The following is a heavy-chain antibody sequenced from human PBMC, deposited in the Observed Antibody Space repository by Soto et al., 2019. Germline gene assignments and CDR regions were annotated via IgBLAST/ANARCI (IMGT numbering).Heavy chain of an antibody. Sequence: QVQLVQSGAEVKKPGSSVKVSCKAPGGTFSTYAISWVRQAPGQGLEWVGGVIPIFGTPKYAQKFQGRVKITADESTSTGYMELRSLRSEETAVYYCARSQGGSSSLDIYYYYYYGMDVWGQGTTVTVSS. D-gene: IGHD2-15*01. V-gene: IGHV1-69*01. J-gene: IGHJ6*02. CDR2: VIPIFGTP. CDR3: ARSQGGSSSLDIYYYYYYGMDV. CDR1: GGTFSTYA.